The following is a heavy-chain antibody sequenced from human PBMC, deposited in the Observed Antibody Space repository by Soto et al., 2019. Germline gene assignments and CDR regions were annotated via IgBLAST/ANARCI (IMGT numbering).Heavy chain of an antibody. Sequence: GASVKVSCKFSGYTLTELSMHCVRQAPGKGLEWMGGFDPEDGETIYAQKFQGRVTMTEDTSTDTAYMELSSLRSEDTAVYYCATYYYDGFDYWGQGTLVTVSS. CDR1: GYTLTELS. CDR2: FDPEDGET. J-gene: IGHJ4*02. V-gene: IGHV1-24*01. D-gene: IGHD3-22*01. CDR3: ATYYYDGFDY.